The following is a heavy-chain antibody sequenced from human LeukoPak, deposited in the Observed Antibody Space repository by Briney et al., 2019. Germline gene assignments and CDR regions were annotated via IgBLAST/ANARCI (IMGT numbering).Heavy chain of an antibody. CDR3: ATPGYSRTRGAFDI. J-gene: IGHJ3*02. Sequence: ASVKVSCKASGYTFTGYYMHWVRQAPGQGLEWMGWINPNSGGTNYAQKFQGRVTMTRDTSTSTVYMELSSLRSEDTAVYYCATPGYSRTRGAFDIWGQGTMVTVSS. V-gene: IGHV1-2*02. CDR1: GYTFTGYY. CDR2: INPNSGGT. D-gene: IGHD6-13*01.